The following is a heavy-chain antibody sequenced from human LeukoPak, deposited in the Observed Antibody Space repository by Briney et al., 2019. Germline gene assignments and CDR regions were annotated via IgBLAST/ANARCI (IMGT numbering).Heavy chain of an antibody. V-gene: IGHV3-74*01. CDR1: GFTFSSYW. CDR2: IKSDGSVT. D-gene: IGHD1-26*01. CDR3: ARVSSGSYFGYYYYYMDV. Sequence: GGSLRLSCAASGFTFSSYWMHWVRQAPGEGLVWVSRIKSDGSVTWYADSVKGRFTISRDNAKNMLYLQMNSLRAEDTAVYYCARVSSGSYFGYYYYYMDVWGKGTTVTVSS. J-gene: IGHJ6*03.